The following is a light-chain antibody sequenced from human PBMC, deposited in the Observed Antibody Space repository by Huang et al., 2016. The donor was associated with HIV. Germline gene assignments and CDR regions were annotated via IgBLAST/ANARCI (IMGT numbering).Light chain of an antibody. CDR1: QSVSSN. J-gene: IGKJ2*01. CDR3: QQYNNWPPEYT. CDR2: GAS. Sequence: EIVMTQSPATLSVSPGNRATLSCRASQSVSSNLAWYQQKIGQAPRRLIYGASTRATGIPGRFSGRGSGTEVTLTISSLQSEDFAIYYCQQYNNWPPEYTFGQGTKVEIK. V-gene: IGKV3-15*01.